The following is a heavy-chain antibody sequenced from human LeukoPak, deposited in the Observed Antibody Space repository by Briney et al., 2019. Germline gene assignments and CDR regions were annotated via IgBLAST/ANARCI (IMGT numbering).Heavy chain of an antibody. V-gene: IGHV4-4*07. Sequence: SETLSLTCTVSGGSISSYYWSWIRQPAGKGLEWIGRIYTSGSTYYNPSLKSRVTISVDTSKNQFSLKLSSVTAADTAVYYCARDSAVRGVFDYWGQGTLVTVSS. J-gene: IGHJ4*02. CDR1: GGSISSYY. CDR2: IYTSGST. CDR3: ARDSAVRGVFDY. D-gene: IGHD3-10*01.